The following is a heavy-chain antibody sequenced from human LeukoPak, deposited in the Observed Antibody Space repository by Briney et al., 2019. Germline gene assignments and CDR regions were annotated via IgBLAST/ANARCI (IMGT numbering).Heavy chain of an antibody. Sequence: PGGSLRLSCAASGFTFSSYGMCWVRQAPGKGLEWVAFIWYDGSSKNYADSVKGRFTISRDNPKNTLYLQMDSLRDEDTAVYYCAKDLHLSSTFPGSDWGQGTLVTVSS. CDR1: GFTFSSYG. D-gene: IGHD2-2*01. J-gene: IGHJ4*02. CDR3: AKDLHLSSTFPGSD. V-gene: IGHV3-30*02. CDR2: IWYDGSSK.